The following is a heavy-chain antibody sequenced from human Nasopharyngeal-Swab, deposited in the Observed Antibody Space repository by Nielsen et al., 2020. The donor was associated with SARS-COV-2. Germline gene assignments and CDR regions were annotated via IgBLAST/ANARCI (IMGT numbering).Heavy chain of an antibody. CDR3: ARADYVWGSYREGTFDY. J-gene: IGHJ4*02. D-gene: IGHD3-16*02. Sequence: LRLSCTVSGGSISSGGYYWSWIRQHPGKGLEWIGYIYYSGSTYYNPSLKSRVTISVDTSKNQFSLKLSSVTAADTAVYYCARADYVWGSYREGTFDYWGQGTLVTVSS. V-gene: IGHV4-31*03. CDR2: IYYSGST. CDR1: GGSISSGGYY.